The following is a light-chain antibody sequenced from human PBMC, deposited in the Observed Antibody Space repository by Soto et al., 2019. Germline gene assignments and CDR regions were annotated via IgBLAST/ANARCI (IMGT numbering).Light chain of an antibody. CDR1: QSISTS. Sequence: DIQMTQSPSTLSASVGDRVTITCRASQSISTSLAWYQQKPGKAPKLLIYKASILENGVPSRFSGSGSGADFTLTISSLQPDDFATYYCQQYTDYPTFGRGTKVDIK. J-gene: IGKJ1*01. CDR2: KAS. V-gene: IGKV1-5*03. CDR3: QQYTDYPT.